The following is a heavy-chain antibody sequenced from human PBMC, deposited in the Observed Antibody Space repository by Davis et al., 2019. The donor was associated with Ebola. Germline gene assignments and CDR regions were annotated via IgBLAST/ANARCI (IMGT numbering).Heavy chain of an antibody. Sequence: AASVKVSCKASGYTFTSYDINWVRQATGQGLEWMGWMNPNSGNTGYAQKFQGRVTMTRNTSIRTAYMELSSLRSEDTAVYYCARGLGHQRPNSWFDPWGQGTLVTVSS. CDR3: ARGLGHQRPNSWFDP. CDR2: MNPNSGNT. V-gene: IGHV1-8*01. J-gene: IGHJ5*02. D-gene: IGHD6-25*01. CDR1: GYTFTSYD.